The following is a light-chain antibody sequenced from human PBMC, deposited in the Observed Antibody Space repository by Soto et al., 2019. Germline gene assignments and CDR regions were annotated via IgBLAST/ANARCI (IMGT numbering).Light chain of an antibody. CDR3: QLSTRQSWA. V-gene: IGKV1-5*01. Sequence: PSTLRPSGEDSGSVTSPASQSISSWLAWFQQKPGKAPKLLIYDASTLESGVTSRFCGSGSGPEITLTIGSLLPDDFATYYSQLSTRQSWAVGRGTKVEIK. CDR1: QSISSW. CDR2: DAS. J-gene: IGKJ4*01.